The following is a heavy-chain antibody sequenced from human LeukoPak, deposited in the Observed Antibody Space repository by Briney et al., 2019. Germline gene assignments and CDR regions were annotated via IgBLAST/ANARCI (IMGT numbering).Heavy chain of an antibody. D-gene: IGHD5-24*01. Sequence: GGSLRLSCAASGFTFSSYSMNWVRQAPGKGLEWVSSISSSSSYIYYADSVKGRFTISRGNAKNSLYLQMNSLRAEDTAVYYCARDNPRWNPHAFDIWGQGTMVTVSS. CDR2: ISSSSSYI. CDR1: GFTFSSYS. CDR3: ARDNPRWNPHAFDI. J-gene: IGHJ3*02. V-gene: IGHV3-21*01.